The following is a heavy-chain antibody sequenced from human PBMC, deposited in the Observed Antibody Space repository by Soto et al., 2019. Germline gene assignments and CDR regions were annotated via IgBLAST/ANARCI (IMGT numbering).Heavy chain of an antibody. CDR3: TTNRMVGVVDY. V-gene: IGHV3-74*01. D-gene: IGHD1-26*01. CDR1: GFTFSSYW. CDR2: VSSDGSST. Sequence: EVQLVESGGGLVQPGGSLRLSCAASGFTFSSYWMNWVRQAPGKGLVWVSRVSSDGSSTNYADSVEGRFTISRDNAKNTLYLRMDSLRAEDTVVYYCTTNRMVGVVDYWGQGTLVTVSS. J-gene: IGHJ4*02.